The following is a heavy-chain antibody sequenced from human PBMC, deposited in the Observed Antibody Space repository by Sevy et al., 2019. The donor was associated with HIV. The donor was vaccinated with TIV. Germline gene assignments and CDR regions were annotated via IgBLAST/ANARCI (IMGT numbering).Heavy chain of an antibody. J-gene: IGHJ4*02. V-gene: IGHV3-30*02. CDR3: AKDRRDYSDYPSPEFDY. Sequence: GGSLRLSCAASEFTFSNYDMHWVRQAPGKGLEWVTFIRYDGSNKYYADSVRGRFNISRDNSKKQRYLQMNSLRAEETAVYYCAKDRRDYSDYPSPEFDYWGQGTLVTVSS. CDR2: IRYDGSNK. D-gene: IGHD4-17*01. CDR1: EFTFSNYD.